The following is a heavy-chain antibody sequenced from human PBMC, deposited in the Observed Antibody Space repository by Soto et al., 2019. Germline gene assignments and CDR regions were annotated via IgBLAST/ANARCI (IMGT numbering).Heavy chain of an antibody. CDR1: GFTFSSYS. CDR2: IYSGGST. CDR3: ARDMPDVLRYFDKPPLHYGMDV. V-gene: IGHV3-66*01. J-gene: IGHJ6*02. Sequence: GGSLRLSCAASGFTFSSYSMHWVRQAPGKGLEWVAVIYSGGSTYYADSVKGRFTISRDNSKNTLYLQMNSLRAEDTAVYYCARDMPDVLRYFDKPPLHYGMDVWGQGTTVTVSS. D-gene: IGHD3-9*01.